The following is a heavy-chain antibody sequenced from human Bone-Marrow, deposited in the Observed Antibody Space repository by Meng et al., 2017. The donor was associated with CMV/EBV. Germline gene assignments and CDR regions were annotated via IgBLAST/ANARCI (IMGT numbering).Heavy chain of an antibody. J-gene: IGHJ6*02. CDR2: INSDGSST. D-gene: IGHD1-26*01. V-gene: IGHV3-74*01. Sequence: GESLKISCAASGFTFSSYWMHWVRQAPGKGLVWVSRINSDGSSTSYADSVKGRFTISRDNAKNTLYLQMNSLRAEDMAVYYCARDDRGGSYSYYYYGMDVWDQGTTITVSS. CDR3: ARDDRGGSYSYYYYGMDV. CDR1: GFTFSSYW.